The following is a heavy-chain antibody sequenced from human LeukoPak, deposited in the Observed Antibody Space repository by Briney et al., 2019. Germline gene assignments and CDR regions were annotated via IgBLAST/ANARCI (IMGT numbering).Heavy chain of an antibody. V-gene: IGHV4-39*01. CDR3: ARGLANYDILTGYYKGPLGFDY. Sequence: SETLSLTCTVSGGSISSSSYYWGWIRQPPGKGLEWIGSIYYSGSTYYNPSLKSRVTISVDTSKNQFSLKLSSVTAADTAVYYCARGLANYDILTGYYKGPLGFDYWGQGTLVTVSS. J-gene: IGHJ4*02. D-gene: IGHD3-9*01. CDR2: IYYSGST. CDR1: GGSISSSSYY.